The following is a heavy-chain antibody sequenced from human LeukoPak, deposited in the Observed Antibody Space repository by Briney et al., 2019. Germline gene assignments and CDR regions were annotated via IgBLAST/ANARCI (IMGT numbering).Heavy chain of an antibody. CDR3: ARESSSWYEFDY. CDR1: GFTFSSYA. V-gene: IGHV3-23*01. CDR2: ISGSGGST. Sequence: GGSLRLSCAASGFTFSSYAMGWVRQAPGKGLEWVSAISGSGGSTYYADSVKGRFTISRDNSKNTLYLQMNSLRAEDTAVYYCARESSSWYEFDYWGQGTLVTVSS. J-gene: IGHJ4*02. D-gene: IGHD6-13*01.